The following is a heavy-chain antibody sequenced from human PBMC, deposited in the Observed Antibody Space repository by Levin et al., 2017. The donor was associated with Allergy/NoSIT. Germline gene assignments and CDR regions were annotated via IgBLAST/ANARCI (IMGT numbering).Heavy chain of an antibody. V-gene: IGHV4-34*01. CDR3: ASTYCSSTSCYPDSDY. Sequence: PSETLSLTCAVYGGSFSGYYWSWIRQPPGKGLEWIGEINHSGSTNYNPSLKSRVTISVDTSKNQFSLKLSSVTAADTAVYYCASTYCSSTSCYPDSDYWGQGTLVTVSS. CDR1: GGSFSGYY. J-gene: IGHJ4*02. CDR2: INHSGST. D-gene: IGHD2-2*01.